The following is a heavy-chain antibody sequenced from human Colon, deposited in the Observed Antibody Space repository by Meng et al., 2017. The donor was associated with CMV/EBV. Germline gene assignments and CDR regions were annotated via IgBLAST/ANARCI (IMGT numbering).Heavy chain of an antibody. J-gene: IGHJ4*02. Sequence: ASVKVSCKASGYTFTSYGISWVRQAPGQGLEWMGWINPNSGGTNYAQKFQGRVTMTRDTSISTAYMELSRLRSDDTAVYYCARASYNFWSGYYENFDYWGQGTLVTVSS. CDR2: INPNSGGT. V-gene: IGHV1-2*02. CDR1: GYTFTSYG. D-gene: IGHD3-3*01. CDR3: ARASYNFWSGYYENFDY.